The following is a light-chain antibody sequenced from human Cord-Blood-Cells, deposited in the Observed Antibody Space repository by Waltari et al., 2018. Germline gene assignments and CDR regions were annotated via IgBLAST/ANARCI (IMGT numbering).Light chain of an antibody. CDR1: QSVSSSY. V-gene: IGKV3-20*01. J-gene: IGKJ3*01. CDR2: GAS. CDR3: QQYGSSRIFT. Sequence: DIVLTQSPGTLSLSPGERATLSCRASQSVSSSYLAWYQQKPGQAPRLLIYGASSRATGIPDRFSGSGSGTDFTLTISRLEPEDFAVYYCQQYGSSRIFTFGPGTKVDIK.